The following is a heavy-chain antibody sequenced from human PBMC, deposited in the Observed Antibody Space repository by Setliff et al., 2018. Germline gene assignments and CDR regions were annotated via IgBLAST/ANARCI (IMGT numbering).Heavy chain of an antibody. CDR2: IYTSGST. D-gene: IGHD5-18*01. CDR3: AREGGVDTAMVPADY. Sequence: SETLSLTCAVYGGSFSGYYWSWIRQPAGKGLEWIGRIYTSGSTNYNPSLKSRVTISVDTSKNQFSLKLSSVTAADTAVYYCAREGGVDTAMVPADYWGQGTLVTVSS. V-gene: IGHV4-4*07. CDR1: GGSFSGYY. J-gene: IGHJ4*02.